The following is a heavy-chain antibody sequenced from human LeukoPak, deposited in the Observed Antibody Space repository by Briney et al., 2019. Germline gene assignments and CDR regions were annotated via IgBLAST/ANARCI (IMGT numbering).Heavy chain of an antibody. V-gene: IGHV3-30-3*01. J-gene: IGHJ4*02. CDR3: ARGTYYYDSSGYWDLDY. CDR1: GFTFSSYA. CDR2: ISYDGSNK. D-gene: IGHD3-22*01. Sequence: GRSLRLSCAASGFTFSSYAMHWVRQAPGKGLEWVAVISYDGSNKYYADSVKGRFTISRDNSKNTLYLQMNSLRAEDTAVYYCARGTYYYDSSGYWDLDYWGQGTLVTVSS.